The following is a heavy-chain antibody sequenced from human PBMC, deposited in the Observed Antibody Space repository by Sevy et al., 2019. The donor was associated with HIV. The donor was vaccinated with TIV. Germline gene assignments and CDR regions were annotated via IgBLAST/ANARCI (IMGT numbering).Heavy chain of an antibody. J-gene: IGHJ5*02. V-gene: IGHV4-38-2*01. CDR1: GYSISSGYY. CDR2: IYHSGST. Sequence: SETLSLTCAVSGYSISSGYYWGWIRQPPGKGLEWIGSIYHSGSTYYNPSLKSRVTISVDTSKNQFSLKLSSVTAADTAVYYCARFNYPTLDWFDPWGQGTLVTVSS. CDR3: ARFNYPTLDWFDP. D-gene: IGHD1-7*01.